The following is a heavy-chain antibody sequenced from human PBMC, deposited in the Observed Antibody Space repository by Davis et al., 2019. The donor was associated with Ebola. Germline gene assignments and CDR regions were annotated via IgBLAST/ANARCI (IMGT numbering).Heavy chain of an antibody. CDR1: GFTFDDYA. CDR2: ISWNSAGI. CDR3: ARRAGELLVN. V-gene: IGHV3-9*01. D-gene: IGHD1-26*01. J-gene: IGHJ4*02. Sequence: SLKIPCAASGFTFDDYAMHWVRQAPGKGLEWVPGISWNSAGIGYADSVKGRFTISKDNANNSLYHQMNSLRAEDTALYYCARRAGELLVNWGQGTLVTVSS.